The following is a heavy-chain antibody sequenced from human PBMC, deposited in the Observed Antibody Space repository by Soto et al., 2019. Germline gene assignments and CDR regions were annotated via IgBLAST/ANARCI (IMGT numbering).Heavy chain of an antibody. CDR3: ATPGDDRPAFDI. V-gene: IGHV4-39*01. D-gene: IGHD3-16*01. CDR1: GGSISSSSYY. J-gene: IGHJ3*02. CDR2: IYYSGST. Sequence: SETLSLTCTVSGGSISSSSYYWGWIRQPPGKGLEWIGSIYYSGSTYYNPSLKSRVTISVDTSKNQFSLKLSSVTAADTAVYYCATPGDDRPAFDIWGQGTMVTVSS.